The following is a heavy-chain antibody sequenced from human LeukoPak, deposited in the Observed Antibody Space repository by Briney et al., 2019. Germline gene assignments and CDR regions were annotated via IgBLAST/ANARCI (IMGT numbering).Heavy chain of an antibody. J-gene: IGHJ5*02. CDR1: GDSVSSNSAA. Sequence: SQTLSLTCAISGDSVSSNSAAWNWIRQSPSIGLECLGRTYYRSKWYNDYAVSVKSRITINPDTSKNQFSLQLNSVTPEDTAVYYCAREAILWFGEHNWFDPWGQGTLVTVSS. CDR3: AREAILWFGEHNWFDP. D-gene: IGHD3-10*01. V-gene: IGHV6-1*01. CDR2: TYYRSKWYN.